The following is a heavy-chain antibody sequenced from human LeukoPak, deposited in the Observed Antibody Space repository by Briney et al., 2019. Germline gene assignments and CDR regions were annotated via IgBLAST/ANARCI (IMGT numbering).Heavy chain of an antibody. Sequence: GGSLRLSCAASGFTFSNAWMSWVRQAPGKGLEWVGRIKSKTDGGTTDYAAPVKGRFTISRDDSKNTLYLQMNSLKTEDTAVYYCTTCVVVPAAENFYVMDVWGKGTTVTVSS. J-gene: IGHJ6*04. V-gene: IGHV3-15*01. D-gene: IGHD2-2*01. CDR3: TTCVVVPAAENFYVMDV. CDR2: IKSKTDGGTT. CDR1: GFTFSNAW.